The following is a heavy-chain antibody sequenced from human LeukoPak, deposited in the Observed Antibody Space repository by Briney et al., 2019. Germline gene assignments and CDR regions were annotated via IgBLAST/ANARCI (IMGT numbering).Heavy chain of an antibody. D-gene: IGHD3-9*01. Sequence: SETLSLTCSVSGVSISCNSWSWIRQPPGKGLEWIGSMHYSGSTNYNAPLKSRVTISVDTSKNLFFVRLSSVTAADTAVYYCARHGPGGYYNSGLDVWGQGTTVTVSS. V-gene: IGHV4-59*08. CDR3: ARHGPGGYYNSGLDV. CDR1: GVSISCNS. J-gene: IGHJ6*02. CDR2: MHYSGST.